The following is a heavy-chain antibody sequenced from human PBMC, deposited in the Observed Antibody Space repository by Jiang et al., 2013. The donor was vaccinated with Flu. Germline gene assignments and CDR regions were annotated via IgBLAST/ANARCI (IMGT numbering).Heavy chain of an antibody. V-gene: IGHV3-30*18. CDR2: ISYDGSNK. Sequence: QLLESGGGVVQPGRSLRLSCAASGFTFSSYGMHWVRQAPGKGLEWVAVISYDGSNKYYADSVKGRFTISRDNSKNTLYLQMNSLRAEDTAVYYCAKDGSPTVIEDYFDYWGQGTLVTVSS. J-gene: IGHJ4*02. D-gene: IGHD4-11*01. CDR3: AKDGSPTVIEDYFDY. CDR1: GFTFSSYG.